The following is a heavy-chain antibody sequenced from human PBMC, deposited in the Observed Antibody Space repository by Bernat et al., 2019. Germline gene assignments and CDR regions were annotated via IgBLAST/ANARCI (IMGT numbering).Heavy chain of an antibody. J-gene: IGHJ5*02. V-gene: IGHV4-31*03. Sequence: QVQLQESGPGLVKPSQTLSLTCTVSGGSISSGGYYWSWIRQHPGKGLEWIGYIYYSGSTYYNPSLKSRVTISVDTSKNQFSLKLSSVTAADTAVYYCARFSGIAAADPDWFDPWGQGTLVTVSS. CDR3: ARFSGIAAADPDWFDP. CDR2: IYYSGST. CDR1: GGSISSGGYY. D-gene: IGHD6-13*01.